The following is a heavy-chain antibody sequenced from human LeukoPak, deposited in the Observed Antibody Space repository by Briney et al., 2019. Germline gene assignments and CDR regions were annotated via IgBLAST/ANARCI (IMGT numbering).Heavy chain of an antibody. D-gene: IGHD4-23*01. CDR2: IHPGRGDT. J-gene: IGHJ4*02. CDR3: AREASGGYFDY. Sequence: GASVKVSCQALGYTFTDHYFHWLRQAPGQGIEWMGWIHPGRGDTNIAQKFQGRVTMTRDTSTSTVYMDLSSLRSEDTAVYYCAREASGGYFDYWGQGTLVTVSS. V-gene: IGHV1-2*02. CDR1: GYTFTDHY.